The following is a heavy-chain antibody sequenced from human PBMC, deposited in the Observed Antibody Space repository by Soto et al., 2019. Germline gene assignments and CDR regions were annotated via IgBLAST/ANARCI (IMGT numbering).Heavy chain of an antibody. Sequence: QVQLVQSGAEVKKPGASVKVSCKASGYTFTSYGISWVRQAPGQGLEWMGWISAYNGNTNYAQKLQGRVSMTTGTSTSRAYMELRSLRSDDTAVYYCAREDITIFGVVIPDYWYYGMDVWGQGTTVTVSS. J-gene: IGHJ6*02. CDR1: GYTFTSYG. CDR2: ISAYNGNT. CDR3: AREDITIFGVVIPDYWYYGMDV. V-gene: IGHV1-18*04. D-gene: IGHD3-3*01.